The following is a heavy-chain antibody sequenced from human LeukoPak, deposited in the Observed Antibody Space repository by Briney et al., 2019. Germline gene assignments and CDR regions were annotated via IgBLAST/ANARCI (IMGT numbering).Heavy chain of an antibody. CDR3: ARRGGYGDPQVFDY. D-gene: IGHD4-17*01. J-gene: IGHJ4*02. CDR1: GFTFTAYN. V-gene: IGHV3-21*01. Sequence: PGGSLRLSCAASGFTFTAYNMNWVRQAPGKGLEWVSSISSSGTDIYYADSVKGRFTISRDNAKNSLYLQMNSLRDEDTAVYYCARRGGYGDPQVFDYWGQGTLVTVSS. CDR2: ISSSGTDI.